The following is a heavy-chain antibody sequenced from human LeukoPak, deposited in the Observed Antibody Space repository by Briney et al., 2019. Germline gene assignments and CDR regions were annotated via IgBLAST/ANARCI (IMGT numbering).Heavy chain of an antibody. J-gene: IGHJ4*02. V-gene: IGHV4-59*08. CDR3: ARGAGAGYNLQPFDY. Sequence: SETLSLTCTVSGGSISSYDWSWIRQPPGKGLEWIWYIYYSWSTKYNPSLKSRVSISVDTSKNQFSLKLSSVTAADTAVYYCARGAGAGYNLQPFDYWGQGTLVTASS. CDR1: GGSISSYD. D-gene: IGHD5-24*01. CDR2: IYYSWST.